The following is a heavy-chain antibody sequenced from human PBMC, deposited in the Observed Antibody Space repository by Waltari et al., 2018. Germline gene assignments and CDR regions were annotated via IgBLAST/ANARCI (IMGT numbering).Heavy chain of an antibody. V-gene: IGHV3-30*18. CDR2: ISYDGSKK. J-gene: IGHJ6*02. CDR1: GFTFSSYG. Sequence: QVQLVESGGGVVQPGRSLRLSCAASGFTFSSYGMHWVRQAPGKGLEWVAVISYDGSKKYYAESVKGRFTISRDNSKNTLYLQMNSLRAEDTAVYYCAKFDLCSSTSCYGGYYYYGMDVWGQGTTVTVSS. CDR3: AKFDLCSSTSCYGGYYYYGMDV. D-gene: IGHD2-2*01.